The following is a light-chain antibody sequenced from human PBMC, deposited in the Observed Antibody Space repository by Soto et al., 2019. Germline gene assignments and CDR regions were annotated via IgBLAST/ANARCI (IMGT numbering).Light chain of an antibody. CDR2: GTT. CDR1: PSHIGAGFD. Sequence: QSVLTQPPSVSGAPGQSITISCTGSPSHIGAGFDVHWYQQFPGTAPKLLIYGTTSRPSGVPDRFSGSQSGTSASLAITGLQAGDEADYYCQSYDTSLSGAWVFGGGTKLTVL. CDR3: QSYDTSLSGAWV. V-gene: IGLV1-40*01. J-gene: IGLJ3*02.